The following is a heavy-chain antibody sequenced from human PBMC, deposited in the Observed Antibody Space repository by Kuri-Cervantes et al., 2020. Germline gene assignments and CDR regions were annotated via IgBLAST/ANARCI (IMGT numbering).Heavy chain of an antibody. J-gene: IGHJ3*02. Sequence: SVKVSCKVSGGTFSSYAISWVRQAPGQGLEWMGGIITIFGTANYTQMFKGRVTVTEDKSTSTAYMELSSLRSEDTAIYYCARAVYCGGDCYRFDIWGQGTMVTVSS. CDR1: GGTFSSYA. V-gene: IGHV1-69*06. CDR2: IITIFGTA. D-gene: IGHD2-21*02. CDR3: ARAVYCGGDCYRFDI.